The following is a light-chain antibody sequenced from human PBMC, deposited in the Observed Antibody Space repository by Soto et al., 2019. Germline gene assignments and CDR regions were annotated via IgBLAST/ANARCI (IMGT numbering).Light chain of an antibody. V-gene: IGLV4-60*03. CDR3: ETWDSNTRV. J-gene: IGLJ2*01. CDR2: LEGSGSY. CDR1: SGHSSYI. Sequence: QPVLTQSSSASASLGSSDKLTCTLSSGHSSYIIAWHQQQPGKAPRYLMKLEGSGSYNKGSGVPDRFSGSSSGADRYLTISNLQSEDEADYYCETWDSNTRVFGGGTKLTVL.